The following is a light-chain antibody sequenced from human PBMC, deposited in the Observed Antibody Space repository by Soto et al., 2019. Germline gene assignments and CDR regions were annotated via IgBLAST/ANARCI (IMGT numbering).Light chain of an antibody. Sequence: SYELTQPPSVSVAPGQTARITCGGNNIESKSVHWYQQRAGQAPVLVIYVDSDRPSGIPDRFSASTSGNTAALTISRVEAGDEADYYCQVWDTISDHYVFGSGTQLTVL. CDR2: VDS. J-gene: IGLJ7*01. CDR3: QVWDTISDHYV. V-gene: IGLV3-21*02. CDR1: NIESKS.